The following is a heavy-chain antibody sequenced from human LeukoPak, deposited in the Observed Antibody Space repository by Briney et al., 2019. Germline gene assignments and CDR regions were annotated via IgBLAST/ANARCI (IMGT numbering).Heavy chain of an antibody. Sequence: SVKVSCKASGSTFTSSAVQWVRQARGQRLEWIGWIVVGSGNTNYAQKFQERVTITRDMSTSTAYMELSSLRSEDTAVYSCAAHHPEDSSGWDNYYYGMDVWGQGTTVTVSS. CDR1: GSTFTSSA. D-gene: IGHD6-19*01. CDR2: IVVGSGNT. V-gene: IGHV1-58*01. J-gene: IGHJ6*02. CDR3: AAHHPEDSSGWDNYYYGMDV.